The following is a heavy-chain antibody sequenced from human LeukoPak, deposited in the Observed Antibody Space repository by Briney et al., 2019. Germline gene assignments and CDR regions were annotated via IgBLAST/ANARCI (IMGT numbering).Heavy chain of an antibody. CDR1: GFTFSSYA. Sequence: GGSLRLSCAASGFTFSSYAMHWVRQAPGKGLEWVAVISYDGSNKYYADSVKGRFTISRDNSKNTLYLQMNSLRAEDTAVYYCARASDSSGWLVAFDIWGQGTMVTVSS. J-gene: IGHJ3*02. D-gene: IGHD6-19*01. CDR3: ARASDSSGWLVAFDI. CDR2: ISYDGSNK. V-gene: IGHV3-30-3*01.